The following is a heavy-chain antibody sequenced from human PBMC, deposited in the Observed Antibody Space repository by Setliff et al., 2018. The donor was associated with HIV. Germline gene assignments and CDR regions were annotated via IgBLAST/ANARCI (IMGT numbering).Heavy chain of an antibody. CDR2: IYTSGSS. D-gene: IGHD3-9*01. CDR3: ARGEPVDILTGYFDY. V-gene: IGHV4-61*09. J-gene: IGHJ4*02. CDR1: GDSISSGSYY. Sequence: SETLSLTCSVSGDSISSGSYYWSWIRLPAGKGLEWIGYIYTSGSSNYNPSLKSRVTISGDTSKRQFSLKMSAVTAADTAVYYCARGEPVDILTGYFDYWGQGTLVTVSS.